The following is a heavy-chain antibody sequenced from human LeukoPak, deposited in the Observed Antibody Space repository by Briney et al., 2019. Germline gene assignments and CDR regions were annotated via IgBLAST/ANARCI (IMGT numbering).Heavy chain of an antibody. J-gene: IGHJ6*03. CDR2: INHSGST. Sequence: SETLSLTCAVYGGSFSGYYWSWIRQPPGKGLEWIGEINHSGSTNYNPSLKSRVTISVDTSKNQFSLKLSSVTAADTAVYYCARVPYYGSGSYYKRHYYYMDVWGKGTTVTISS. CDR3: ARVPYYGSGSYYKRHYYYMDV. CDR1: GGSFSGYY. V-gene: IGHV4-34*01. D-gene: IGHD3-10*01.